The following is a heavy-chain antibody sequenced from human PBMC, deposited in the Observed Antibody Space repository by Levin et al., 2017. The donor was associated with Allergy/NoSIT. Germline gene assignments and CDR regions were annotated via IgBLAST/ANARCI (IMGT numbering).Heavy chain of an antibody. J-gene: IGHJ3*02. D-gene: IGHD3-10*01. CDR2: IYYSGST. CDR3: ARDQNYYGSGSYYRRTEDAFDI. V-gene: IGHV4-59*12. CDR1: GGSISSYY. Sequence: NTSETLSLTCTVSGGSISSYYWSWIRQPPGKGLEWIGYIYYSGSTNYNPSLKSRVTISVDTSKNQFSLKLSSVTAADTAVYYCARDQNYYGSGSYYRRTEDAFDIWGQGTMVTVSS.